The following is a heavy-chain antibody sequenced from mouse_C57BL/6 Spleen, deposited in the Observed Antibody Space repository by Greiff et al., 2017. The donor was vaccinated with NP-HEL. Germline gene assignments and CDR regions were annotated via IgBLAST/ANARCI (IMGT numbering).Heavy chain of an antibody. D-gene: IGHD3-2*02. CDR2: IYPGGGYT. J-gene: IGHJ2*01. CDR3: ARRLGSFDY. CDR1: GYTFTNYW. Sequence: QVQLKQSGAELVRPGTSVKMSCKASGYTFTNYWIGWAKQRPGHGLEWIGDIYPGGGYTNYNEKFKGKATLTANKSPSPSYMQFSSLTSENSAIYYCARRLGSFDYWGQGTTLTVSS. V-gene: IGHV1-63*01.